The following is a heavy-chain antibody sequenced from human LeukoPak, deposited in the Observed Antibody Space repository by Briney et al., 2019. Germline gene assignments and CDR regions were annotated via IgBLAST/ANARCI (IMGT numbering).Heavy chain of an antibody. V-gene: IGHV3-33*01. J-gene: IGHJ4*02. CDR3: ARDLNREDFDY. CDR2: IWFDGSAK. Sequence: GGSLRLSCAASGFGFSSYNMHWVRQAPGKGLEWVAIIWFDGSAKYYGDSVKGRFTISRDNSKNTLYLQMNSLRVEDTAVYYCARDLNREDFDYWGQGTLVAVSS. CDR1: GFGFSSYN. D-gene: IGHD1-14*01.